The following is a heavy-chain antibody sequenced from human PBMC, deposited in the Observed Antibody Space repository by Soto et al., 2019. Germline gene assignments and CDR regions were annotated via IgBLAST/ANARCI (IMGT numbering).Heavy chain of an antibody. CDR1: GGIFSTYA. J-gene: IGHJ4*02. CDR2: IIPLFGTP. CDR3: ARDRDDYGSGNYYNRIDF. Sequence: QVQLVQSGAEVKKPGSSVKVSCKASGGIFSTYAISWLRQAPGQGLEWMGGIIPLFGTPNYAQRFQGRVTSTADESTSTAYMALSRLRSEDTAVYYCARDRDDYGSGNYYNRIDFWGQGNLVTVSS. V-gene: IGHV1-69*01. D-gene: IGHD3-10*01.